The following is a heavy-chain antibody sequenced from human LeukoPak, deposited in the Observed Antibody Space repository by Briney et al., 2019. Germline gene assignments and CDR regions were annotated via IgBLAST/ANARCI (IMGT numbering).Heavy chain of an antibody. CDR1: GGSISSYY. J-gene: IGHJ3*02. Sequence: SETLSLTCTVSGGSISSYYWSWIRQPPGKGLEWIGYIYSSGSTNYNPSLKSRVTISVDTSKNQFSLKLSSVTAADTAVYYCARHSGSYYGDAFDIWGQGTMVTVSS. D-gene: IGHD1-26*01. CDR2: IYSSGST. V-gene: IGHV4-59*01. CDR3: ARHSGSYYGDAFDI.